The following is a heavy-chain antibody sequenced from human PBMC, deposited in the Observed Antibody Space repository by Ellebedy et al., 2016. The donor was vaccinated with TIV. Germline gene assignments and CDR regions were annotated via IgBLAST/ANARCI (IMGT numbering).Heavy chain of an antibody. CDR3: ARGVGATTD. V-gene: IGHV4-61*08. J-gene: IGHJ4*02. CDR2: IYYSGST. Sequence: SETLSLTXTVSGGSISSGGYYWSWIRQPPGKGLEWIGYIYYSGSTNYNPSLKSQVTISVDTSKNQFSLKLSSVTAADTAVYYCARGVGATTDWGQGTLVTVSS. CDR1: GGSISSGGYY. D-gene: IGHD1-26*01.